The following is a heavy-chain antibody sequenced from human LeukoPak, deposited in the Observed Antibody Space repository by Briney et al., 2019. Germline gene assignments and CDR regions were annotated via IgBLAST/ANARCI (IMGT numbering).Heavy chain of an antibody. CDR3: ARGLWFGDENPPYFDY. CDR2: IYTSEST. D-gene: IGHD3-10*01. J-gene: IGHJ4*02. Sequence: SETLSLTCSVSGGSISSSNYYWSWIRQPAGKRLEWIGRIYTSESTNYNPSLKSRVTISVDTSRNQFSLKLSSVTAADTAVYYCARGLWFGDENPPYFDYWGQGILVTVSS. V-gene: IGHV4-61*02. CDR1: GGSISSSNYY.